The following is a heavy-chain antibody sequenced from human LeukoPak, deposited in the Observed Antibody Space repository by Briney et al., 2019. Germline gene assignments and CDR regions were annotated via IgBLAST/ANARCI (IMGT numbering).Heavy chain of an antibody. CDR2: INPNSGGT. J-gene: IGHJ4*02. CDR1: GYTLTGYY. V-gene: IGHV1-2*02. Sequence: ASVKVSCKASGYTLTGYYMHWVRQAPGQGLEWMGWINPNSGGTNYAQKFQGRVTMTRDTSISTAYMELSRLRSDDTAVYYCARGITYYYDSSGYPPDYWGQGTLVTVSS. CDR3: ARGITYYYDSSGYPPDY. D-gene: IGHD3-22*01.